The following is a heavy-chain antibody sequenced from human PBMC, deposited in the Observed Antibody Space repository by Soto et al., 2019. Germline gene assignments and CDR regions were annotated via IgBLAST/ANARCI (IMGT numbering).Heavy chain of an antibody. Sequence: EVQLLESGGGLLQPGGSLRLSCAASGFTFSSHAMNWVRQAPGKGLEWVSVLSGSGGNIDYAGSVKGRFTISRDNSKNMLYLQMNSLRAEDTAVYYCAKDWGTEGYSVRAFDIWGQGTVVTVS. CDR1: GFTFSSHA. V-gene: IGHV3-23*01. J-gene: IGHJ3*02. CDR2: LSGSGGNI. D-gene: IGHD2-15*01. CDR3: AKDWGTEGYSVRAFDI.